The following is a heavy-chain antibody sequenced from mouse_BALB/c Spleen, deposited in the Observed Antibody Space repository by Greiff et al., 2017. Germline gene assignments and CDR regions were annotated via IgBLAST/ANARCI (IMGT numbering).Heavy chain of an antibody. J-gene: IGHJ3*01. CDR3: AREGFAY. V-gene: IGHV5-6*03. CDR2: ISSGGSYT. CDR1: GFTFSSYG. Sequence: EVKLVESGGGLVKPGGSLKLSCAASGFTFSSYGMSWVRQTPDKRLEWVATISSGGSYTYYPDSVKGRFTISRDNAKNTLYLQMSSLKSEDTAMYYCAREGFAYWGQGTLVTVSA.